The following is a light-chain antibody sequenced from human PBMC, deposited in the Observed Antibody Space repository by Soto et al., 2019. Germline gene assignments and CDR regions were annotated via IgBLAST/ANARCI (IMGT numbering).Light chain of an antibody. CDR1: QNINRR. J-gene: IGKJ1*01. Sequence: DIQMTQSPSTLSAFVGDRVTITCRASQNINRRLAWYQQKPGKAPNLLIYDASSLESGVPARFSGGGSGTEFTLTISSLQPDDFSTFYCQQYNNYPWTFGQGTKVDI. CDR2: DAS. CDR3: QQYNNYPWT. V-gene: IGKV1-5*01.